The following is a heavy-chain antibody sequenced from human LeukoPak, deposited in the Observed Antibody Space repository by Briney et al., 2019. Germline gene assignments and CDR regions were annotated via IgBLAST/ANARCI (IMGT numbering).Heavy chain of an antibody. CDR2: INHSGST. Sequence: SETLSLTCTVSGGSISSGSYYWSWIRQPPGKGLEWIGEINHSGSTNYNPSLKSRVTISVDTSKNQFSLKLSSVTAADTAVYYCARVSTAITDSWGQGTLVTVSS. V-gene: IGHV4-39*07. CDR3: ARVSTAITDS. CDR1: GGSISSGSYY. D-gene: IGHD5-18*01. J-gene: IGHJ4*02.